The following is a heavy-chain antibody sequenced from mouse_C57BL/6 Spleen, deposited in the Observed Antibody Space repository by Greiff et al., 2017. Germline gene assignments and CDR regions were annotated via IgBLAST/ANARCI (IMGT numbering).Heavy chain of an antibody. CDR1: GYTFTSYW. CDR2: IHPNSGST. J-gene: IGHJ3*01. Sequence: QVQLQQPGAELVKPGASVKLSCKASGYTFTSYWMHWVKRRPGQGLEWIGMIHPNSGSTNYNEKFKSKATLTVDKSSSTAYMQLSSLTSEDSAVYYCARSRGSYDYDVGFAYWGQGTLVTVSA. V-gene: IGHV1-64*01. D-gene: IGHD2-4*01. CDR3: ARSRGSYDYDVGFAY.